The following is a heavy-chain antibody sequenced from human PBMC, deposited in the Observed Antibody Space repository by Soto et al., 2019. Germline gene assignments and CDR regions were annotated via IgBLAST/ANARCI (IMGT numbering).Heavy chain of an antibody. D-gene: IGHD3-10*01. CDR3: ASGSGRYYYYMDV. J-gene: IGHJ6*03. V-gene: IGHV1-69*02. Sequence: GASVKVSCKASGGTFSSYTISWVRQAPGQGLEWMGRIIPILGIANYAQKFQGRVTITADKSTSTAYMELSSLRSEDTAVYYCASGSGRYYYYMDVWGKGTTVTVSS. CDR1: GGTFSSYT. CDR2: IIPILGIA.